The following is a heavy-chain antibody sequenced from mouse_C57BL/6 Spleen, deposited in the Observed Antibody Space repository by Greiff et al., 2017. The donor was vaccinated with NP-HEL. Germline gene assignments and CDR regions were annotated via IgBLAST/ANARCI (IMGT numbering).Heavy chain of an antibody. V-gene: IGHV1-82*01. CDR3: ARSGGYSFDY. CDR2: IYPGDGDT. CDR1: GYAFSSSW. D-gene: IGHD2-3*01. J-gene: IGHJ2*01. Sequence: VQLVESGPELVKPGASVKISCKASGYAFSSSWMNWVKQRPGKGLEWIGRIYPGDGDTNYNGKFKGKATLTADKSSSTAYMQLSSLTSEDSAVYFCARSGGYSFDYWGQGTTLTVSS.